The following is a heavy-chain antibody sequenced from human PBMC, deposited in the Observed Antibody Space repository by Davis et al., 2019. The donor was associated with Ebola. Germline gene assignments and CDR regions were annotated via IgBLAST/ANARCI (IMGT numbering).Heavy chain of an antibody. CDR3: ARYDYGDYRLFDY. D-gene: IGHD4-17*01. CDR1: GFTFSSYW. V-gene: IGHV3-7*01. CDR2: IKQDGSEK. J-gene: IGHJ4*02. Sequence: PGGSLRLSCAASGFTFSSYWMSWVRQAPGKGLEWVANIKQDGSEKYYVDSVKGRFTISRDNAKNSLYLQMNSLRAEDTAVYSCARYDYGDYRLFDYWGQGTLVTVSS.